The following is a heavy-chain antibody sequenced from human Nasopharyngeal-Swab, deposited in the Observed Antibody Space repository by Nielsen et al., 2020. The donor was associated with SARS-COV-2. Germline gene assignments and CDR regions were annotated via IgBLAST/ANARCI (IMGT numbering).Heavy chain of an antibody. J-gene: IGHJ4*02. Sequence: GGSLRLSCAASGFIFSSYSMNWVRQAPGKGLEWVSSTSTSGSYIYYADSVKGRFTISRDNAKNSQYLQMNSLRAEDTAVYYCARDLHGDYALDYWGQGTLVTVSS. CDR3: ARDLHGDYALDY. D-gene: IGHD4-17*01. V-gene: IGHV3-21*03. CDR2: TSTSGSYI. CDR1: GFIFSSYS.